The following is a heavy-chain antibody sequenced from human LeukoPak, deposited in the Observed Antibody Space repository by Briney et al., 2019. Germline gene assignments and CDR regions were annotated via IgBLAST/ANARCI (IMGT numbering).Heavy chain of an antibody. D-gene: IGHD1-26*01. CDR3: AKIPIMFGGSYLLDY. Sequence: GGSLRLSCAAPGFTFRSYAMSWVRQAPGKGLEWVAVISYDGSNKYYADSVKGRFTISRDNSKNTLYLQMNSLRAEDTAVYYCAKIPIMFGGSYLLDYWGQGTLVTVSS. V-gene: IGHV3-30*18. J-gene: IGHJ4*02. CDR2: ISYDGSNK. CDR1: GFTFRSYA.